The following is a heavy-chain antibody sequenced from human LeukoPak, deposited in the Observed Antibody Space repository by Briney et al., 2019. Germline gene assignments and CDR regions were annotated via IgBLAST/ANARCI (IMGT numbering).Heavy chain of an antibody. D-gene: IGHD6-13*01. CDR3: ARYSSTWPYWYFDL. Sequence: SETLSLTCTVSGGSISSYYWSWIRQPPGNGLEWIGYIYYSGSTNYNPSLKSRVTISVDTSKNQFSLKLTSVTTADTAVYYCARYSSTWPYWYFDLWGRGTLVTVSS. CDR2: IYYSGST. J-gene: IGHJ2*01. CDR1: GGSISSYY. V-gene: IGHV4-59*12.